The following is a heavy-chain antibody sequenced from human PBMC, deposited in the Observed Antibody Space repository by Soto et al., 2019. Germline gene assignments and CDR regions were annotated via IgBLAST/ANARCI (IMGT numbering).Heavy chain of an antibody. J-gene: IGHJ4*01. Sequence: SGPTLVNPTETLTLACIVSDFSLTNARMGVSWIRQPPGKAPEWLAHIVSNGGESYRTSLKSRLTISKDTSKSQVVLTMSNMDSGDTPTFFWPGLPGFVLPGVYYFDSWGKEP. CDR3: PGLPGFVLPGVYYFDS. D-gene: IGHD3-9*01. CDR1: DFSLTNARMG. CDR2: IVSNGGE. V-gene: IGHV2-26*01.